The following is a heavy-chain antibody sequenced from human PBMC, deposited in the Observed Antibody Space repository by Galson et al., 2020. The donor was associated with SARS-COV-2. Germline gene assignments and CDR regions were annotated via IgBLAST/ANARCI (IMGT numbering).Heavy chain of an antibody. Sequence: ALHGESLKIYCAASGFTFSSYWMYWVRQGPGTGLNWLSRVSPEGGVTYYADSVKGRFTIFRDTAQSTVYLEMNSLRVEDTAVYYCVRGSYGWSGIDVWGQWTTVTVAS. CDR1: GFTFSSYW. V-gene: IGHV3-74*01. CDR3: VRGSYGWSGIDV. CDR2: VSPEGGVT. J-gene: IGHJ6*02. D-gene: IGHD6-19*01.